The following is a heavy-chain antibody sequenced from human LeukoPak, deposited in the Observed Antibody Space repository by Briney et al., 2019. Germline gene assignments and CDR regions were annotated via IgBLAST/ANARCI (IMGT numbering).Heavy chain of an antibody. CDR2: IYYSGST. D-gene: IGHD3-22*01. CDR1: GGSISSNDYY. V-gene: IGHV4-39*01. CDR3: TVFFMWLLPGGDY. Sequence: PSETLSLTCTVSGGSISSNDYYWDWIRQPPGMGLEYIGSIYYSGSTYYNPSLKSRVTISVDTSKNQFSLKLSSVTAADTAVYYCTVFFMWLLPGGDYWGQGTLVTVSS. J-gene: IGHJ4*02.